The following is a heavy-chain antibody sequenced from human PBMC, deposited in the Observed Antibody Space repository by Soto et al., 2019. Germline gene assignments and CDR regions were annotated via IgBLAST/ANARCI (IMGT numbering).Heavy chain of an antibody. Sequence: PGGSLRLSCAASKFTFSNYAMHWVRQAPGKGLQWLAVISYDGNNKYYADSVEGRFTISRDNSKNTVSLQMNSLRLEDTAVYYCARGLSYSDCDLDPWGQGTLVTVAS. CDR2: ISYDGNNK. V-gene: IGHV3-30*03. CDR1: KFTFSNYA. J-gene: IGHJ5*02. D-gene: IGHD4-17*01. CDR3: ARGLSYSDCDLDP.